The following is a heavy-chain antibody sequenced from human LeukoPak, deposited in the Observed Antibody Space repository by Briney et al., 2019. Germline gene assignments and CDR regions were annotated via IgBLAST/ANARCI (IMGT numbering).Heavy chain of an antibody. D-gene: IGHD3-22*01. V-gene: IGHV3-74*01. J-gene: IGHJ4*02. CDR3: ARENYYDTTMFDY. CDR2: INSDGSST. CDR1: GFTFSSYW. Sequence: PGGSLRLSCAASGFTFSSYWMHWVRQAPGKGLVWVSRINSDGSSTSYADSVKGRFTISRDSAKNTLYLQMNSLRAEDTAVYYCARENYYDTTMFDYWGQGTLVTVSS.